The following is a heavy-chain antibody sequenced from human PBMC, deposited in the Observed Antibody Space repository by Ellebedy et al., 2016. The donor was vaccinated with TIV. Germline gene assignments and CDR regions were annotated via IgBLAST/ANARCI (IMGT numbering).Heavy chain of an antibody. Sequence: PGGSLRLSCAASGFTFSSYGMHRVRQAPGKGLEWVAVIWYDGSNKYYADSVKGRFTISRDNSKNTLYLQMNSLRAEDTAVYYCAREGEKWLQSLGDLPDYYYGMDVWGQGTTVTVSS. CDR3: AREGEKWLQSLGDLPDYYYGMDV. CDR1: GFTFSSYG. D-gene: IGHD5-24*01. V-gene: IGHV3-33*08. J-gene: IGHJ6*02. CDR2: IWYDGSNK.